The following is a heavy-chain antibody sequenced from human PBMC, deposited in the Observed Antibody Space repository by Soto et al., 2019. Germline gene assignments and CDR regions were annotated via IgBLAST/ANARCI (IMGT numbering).Heavy chain of an antibody. CDR2: IPFDGSNK. Sequence: GGSLRLSCAASGFTVSSYGMHWVRQAPDKGLEWVAVIPFDGSNKYYADSVKGRFTISRDNSKNTVYLQMNSLRAEDTAVYYCAKDRAGSSSRPSYYFDFWGQGTLVTVSS. J-gene: IGHJ4*02. CDR3: AKDRAGSSSRPSYYFDF. CDR1: GFTVSSYG. D-gene: IGHD6-6*01. V-gene: IGHV3-30*18.